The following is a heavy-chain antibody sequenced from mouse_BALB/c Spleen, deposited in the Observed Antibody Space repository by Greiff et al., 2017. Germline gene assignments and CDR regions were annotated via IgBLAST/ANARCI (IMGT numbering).Heavy chain of an antibody. V-gene: IGHV3-2*02. CDR2: ISYSGST. CDR3: ARLRTGRAMDY. Sequence: EVQLQESGPGLVKPSQSLSLTCTVTGYSITSDYAWNWIRQFPGNKLEWMGYISYSGSTSYNPSLKSRISITRDTSKNQFFLQLNSVTTEDTATYYCARLRTGRAMDYWGQGTSVTVSS. CDR1: GYSITSDYA. J-gene: IGHJ4*01. D-gene: IGHD4-1*01.